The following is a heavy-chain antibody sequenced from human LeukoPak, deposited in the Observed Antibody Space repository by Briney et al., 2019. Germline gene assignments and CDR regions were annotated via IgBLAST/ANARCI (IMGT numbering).Heavy chain of an antibody. J-gene: IGHJ3*02. CDR2: INPNRGGT. CDR1: GYTFTGYY. Sequence: ASVKVSCKASGYTFTGYYMHWVRQAPGQGLEWMGWINPNRGGTNYAQKFQGRVTMTRDTSISTAYMELSRLRSDDTAVYYCASFSIVVVPAAILGDAFDIWGQGTMVTVSS. V-gene: IGHV1-2*02. CDR3: ASFSIVVVPAAILGDAFDI. D-gene: IGHD2-2*02.